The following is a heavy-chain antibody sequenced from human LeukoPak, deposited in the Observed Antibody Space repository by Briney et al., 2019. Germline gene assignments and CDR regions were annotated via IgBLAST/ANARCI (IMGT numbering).Heavy chain of an antibody. CDR3: ARGWYDILTGYYPPYYFDY. D-gene: IGHD3-9*01. Sequence: SETLSLTCAVYGGSFSGYYWSWIRQPPGKGLEWIGEIDHSGSTNYNPSLKSRVTISVDTSKDQFSLKLSSVTAADTAVYYCARGWYDILTGYYPPYYFDYWGQGTLVTVSS. CDR2: IDHSGST. J-gene: IGHJ4*02. V-gene: IGHV4-34*01. CDR1: GGSFSGYY.